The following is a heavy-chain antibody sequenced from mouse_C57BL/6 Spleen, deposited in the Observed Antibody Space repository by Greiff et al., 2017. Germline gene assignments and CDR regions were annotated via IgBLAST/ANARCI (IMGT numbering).Heavy chain of an antibody. J-gene: IGHJ2*01. CDR1: GFYIKNTY. D-gene: IGHD1-1*01. Sequence: VQLQQSVAELVRPGASVKLSCTASGFYIKNTYKHWVKQRPEQGLEWIGRIDPANGNTKYAPKFQGKATIPADTSSNTAYLQLSSLTSEDTAIYYCAAGSTVYYFDYWGQGTTLTVSS. CDR3: AAGSTVYYFDY. V-gene: IGHV14-3*01. CDR2: IDPANGNT.